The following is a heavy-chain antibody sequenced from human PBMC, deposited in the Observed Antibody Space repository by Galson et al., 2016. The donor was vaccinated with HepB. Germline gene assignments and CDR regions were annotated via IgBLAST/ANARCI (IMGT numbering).Heavy chain of an antibody. Sequence: SETLSLTCSISGGSITTYYWSWIRQAPGEGLEWIAWLYYSGTSNYNPSLKSRVTTSVDTSKNQFSLKLSSVTAADTAVYYCAGSYDLSKGFDPWGQGALVIVSS. V-gene: IGHV4-59*01. CDR2: LYYSGTS. J-gene: IGHJ5*02. CDR3: AGSYDLSKGFDP. D-gene: IGHD3-3*01. CDR1: GGSITTYY.